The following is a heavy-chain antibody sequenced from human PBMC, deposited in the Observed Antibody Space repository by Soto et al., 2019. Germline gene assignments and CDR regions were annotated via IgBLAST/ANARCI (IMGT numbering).Heavy chain of an antibody. CDR2: IKSKTDGGTP. J-gene: IGHJ4*02. Sequence: WGSLRLSCAASGFTFTTAWVNLVRQAPGKGLEWVGRIKSKTDGGTPDLAAPVRGRFAISRDDSKSMVYLQMNSPKTEDTAVYYCAKDRQPDGRWTIDSWGQGAQVTVSS. CDR3: AKDRQPDGRWTIDS. D-gene: IGHD1-1*01. V-gene: IGHV3-15*07. CDR1: GFTFTTAW.